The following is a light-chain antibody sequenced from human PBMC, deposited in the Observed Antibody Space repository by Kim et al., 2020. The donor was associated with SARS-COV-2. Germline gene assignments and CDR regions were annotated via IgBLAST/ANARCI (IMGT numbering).Light chain of an antibody. Sequence: EIVLTQSPGTLSLSPGERATLSCRASQTSSTSNLAWYQQTPCQAPRLLIYGASTRATGIPDRFSGSGSGTDFTLTISRLEPEDFAVYYCQYTSALTRTFGQGTKVDIK. V-gene: IGKV3-20*01. CDR1: QTSSTSN. J-gene: IGKJ1*01. CDR3: QYTSALTRT. CDR2: GAS.